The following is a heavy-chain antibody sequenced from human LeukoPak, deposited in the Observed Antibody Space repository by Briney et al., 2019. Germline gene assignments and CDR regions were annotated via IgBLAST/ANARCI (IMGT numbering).Heavy chain of an antibody. CDR1: GFPSSGSS. J-gene: IGHJ5*02. CDR2: IRTQGNSYAT. D-gene: IGHD4-17*01. Sequence: PGGSLKISSAAPGFPSSGSSMHWAPHASGKGLERAPRIRTQGNSYATAYAASVKGRFTISRDDSKNTTYLQMNSLKTEDTAVYYCCRGARDADYETWFDPWGRGTLVTVSS. V-gene: IGHV3-73*01. CDR3: CRGARDADYETWFDP.